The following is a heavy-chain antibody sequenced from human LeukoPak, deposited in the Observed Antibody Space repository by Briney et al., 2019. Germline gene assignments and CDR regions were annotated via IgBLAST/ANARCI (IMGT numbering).Heavy chain of an antibody. V-gene: IGHV4-59*01. Sequence: SETLSLTCAVSGDSIDSYYWSWIRQPPGEGLQWIGYVFYSGPTNYDASLRSRVAISVDRSKNQFSLKLTSVSAADTAVYYCAGRSARYFDSWGQGTLVTVSS. J-gene: IGHJ4*02. CDR1: GDSIDSYY. D-gene: IGHD1-26*01. CDR3: AGRSARYFDS. CDR2: VFYSGPT.